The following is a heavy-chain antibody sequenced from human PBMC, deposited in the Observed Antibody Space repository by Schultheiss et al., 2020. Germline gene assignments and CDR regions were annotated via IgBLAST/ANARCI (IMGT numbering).Heavy chain of an antibody. CDR3: ARDEGATIAFYYYGMDV. CDR2: INPNSGGT. Sequence: ASVKVSCKASGGTFSSYAISWVRQAPGQGLEWMGWINPNSGGTNYAQKFQGRVTMTRDTSISTAYMELSRLRSDDTAVYYCARDEGATIAFYYYGMDVWGQGTTVTGSS. D-gene: IGHD5-12*01. V-gene: IGHV1-2*02. CDR1: GGTFSSYA. J-gene: IGHJ6*02.